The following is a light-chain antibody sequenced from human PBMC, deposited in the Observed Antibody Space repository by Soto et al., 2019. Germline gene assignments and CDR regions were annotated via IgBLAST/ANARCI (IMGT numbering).Light chain of an antibody. CDR3: QQRSNWPGT. Sequence: EIVLTQSPATLSLSPGERATLSCGASQSVSSSYLAWYQQKPGQAPRLLIYDASNRATGIPARFGGSGSGTDFTLTINSLEPEDFAVYYCQQRSNWPGTFGPGSKADIK. J-gene: IGKJ3*01. CDR2: DAS. CDR1: QSVSSSY. V-gene: IGKV3D-20*02.